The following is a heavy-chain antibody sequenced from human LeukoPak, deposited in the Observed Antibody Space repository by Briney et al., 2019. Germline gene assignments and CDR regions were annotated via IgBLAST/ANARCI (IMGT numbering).Heavy chain of an antibody. V-gene: IGHV4-34*01. CDR3: ARVGNCGGDCYPFDS. Sequence: PSETLSLTCAIYGGSFRGYYWSWIRQPPGKGLEWIGEINRRGSTNYNPSLKSRITISVDTSKNHFSLELSSVTAADTAIYYCARVGNCGGDCYPFDSWGQGTLITISS. CDR2: INRRGST. CDR1: GGSFRGYY. D-gene: IGHD2-21*02. J-gene: IGHJ4*02.